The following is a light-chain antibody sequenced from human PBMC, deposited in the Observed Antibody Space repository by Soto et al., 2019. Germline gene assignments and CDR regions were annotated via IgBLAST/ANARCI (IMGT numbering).Light chain of an antibody. CDR1: QSLSSRY. J-gene: IGKJ2*01. CDR2: GSS. V-gene: IGKV3-20*01. Sequence: EIVLTQSPGTPSLSPGERATLSCRASQSLSSRYLAWYQQKPGQAPRPLIYGSSSRATGIPARFHCGGSGTAFTLTISILVRKHLSVYDSQHYGRSPPITFGQRTKVETK. CDR3: QHYGRSPPIT.